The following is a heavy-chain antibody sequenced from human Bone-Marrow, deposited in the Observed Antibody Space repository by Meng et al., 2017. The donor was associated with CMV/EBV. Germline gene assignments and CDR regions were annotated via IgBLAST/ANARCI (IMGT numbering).Heavy chain of an antibody. CDR1: GYTFTGYY. D-gene: IGHD2-2*01. CDR3: ARVPAAMPGIDY. J-gene: IGHJ4*02. CDR2: INPSSGGT. Sequence: QMQLGHSGAEVKTPWASVNVSCKASGYTFTGYYVHLVRPAPGQVLEWLGWINPSSGGTNSAQKFQGRVTMTRDKYISTAYLELSRLRSDDTAVYYCARVPAAMPGIDYWGQGTLVTVSS. V-gene: IGHV1-2*02.